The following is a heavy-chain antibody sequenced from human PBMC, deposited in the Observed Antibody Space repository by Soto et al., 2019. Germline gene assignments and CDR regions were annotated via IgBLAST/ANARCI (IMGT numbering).Heavy chain of an antibody. D-gene: IGHD3-9*01. Sequence: QVQLQESGPGLVKPSQTLSLTCTVSGGSISSGGYYWSWIRQHPGTGLEWLGYIYYSGSTYYNPSHKSRVTISVDTSKNQFSLKLSSVTAADTAVYYCARFTPERYYDILTGYYNDYWGQGTLVTVSS. CDR3: ARFTPERYYDILTGYYNDY. CDR2: IYYSGST. J-gene: IGHJ4*02. V-gene: IGHV4-31*03. CDR1: GGSISSGGYY.